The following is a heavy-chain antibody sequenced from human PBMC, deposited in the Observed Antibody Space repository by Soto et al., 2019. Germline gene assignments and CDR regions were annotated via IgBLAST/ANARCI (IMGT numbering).Heavy chain of an antibody. CDR2: ISAYNGNT. CDR1: GYTFTSYG. V-gene: IGHV1-18*01. CDR3: ARVALYYSGSGSYYYYGMDV. J-gene: IGHJ6*02. Sequence: QVQLVQSGAEVKKPGASVKVSCMASGYTFTSYGISWVRQAPGQGLEWMGWISAYNGNTNYAQKLQGRVTMTTDTSTSTAYMELRSVRSDDTAVYYCARVALYYSGSGSYYYYGMDVWGQGTTVTVSS. D-gene: IGHD3-10*01.